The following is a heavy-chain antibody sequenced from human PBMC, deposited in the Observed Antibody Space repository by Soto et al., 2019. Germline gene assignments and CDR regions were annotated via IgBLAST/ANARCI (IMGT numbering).Heavy chain of an antibody. CDR2: INHIGYT. CDR1: GGSISNSY. V-gene: IGHV4-34*01. Sequence: SETLSLTCSVSGGSISNSYWSWIRQPPGKGLEWIGEINHIGYTNYNPSLESRVAISVDTSKNQFSLNLRSVTAADTAVYYCGPRGAVAPRGYWGQGTLVTVSS. CDR3: GPRGAVAPRGY. D-gene: IGHD2-15*01. J-gene: IGHJ4*02.